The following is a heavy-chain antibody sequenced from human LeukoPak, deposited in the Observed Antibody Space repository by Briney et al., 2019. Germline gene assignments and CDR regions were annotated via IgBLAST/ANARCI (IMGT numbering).Heavy chain of an antibody. CDR2: ISAYNGNT. CDR3: ARAHDYYDSSGIDY. Sequence: ASVKVSCKASGYTFTSYGISWVRQAPGQGLEWMGWISAYNGNTNYAQKLQGRVTMTTDTSTSTAYMELRSLRSDDTAVYYCARAHDYYDSSGIDYWGQGTLVTVSS. D-gene: IGHD3-22*01. V-gene: IGHV1-18*01. CDR1: GYTFTSYG. J-gene: IGHJ4*02.